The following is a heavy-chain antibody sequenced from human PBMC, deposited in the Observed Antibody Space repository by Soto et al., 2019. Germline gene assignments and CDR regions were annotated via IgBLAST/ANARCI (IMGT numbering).Heavy chain of an antibody. Sequence: GGSLRLSCAASGFTFSSYAMSWVRQAPGKGLEWVSAISGSGGSTYYADSVKGRFTISRDNSKNTLYLQMNSLRAEDTAVYYCAKVAGYDFWSGYSTLHFDYWGQGTLVTVSS. V-gene: IGHV3-23*01. D-gene: IGHD3-3*01. CDR2: ISGSGGST. CDR1: GFTFSSYA. J-gene: IGHJ4*02. CDR3: AKVAGYDFWSGYSTLHFDY.